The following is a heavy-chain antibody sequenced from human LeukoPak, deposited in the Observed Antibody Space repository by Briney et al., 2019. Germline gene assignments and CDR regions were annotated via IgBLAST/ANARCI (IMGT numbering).Heavy chain of an antibody. V-gene: IGHV3-23*01. D-gene: IGHD6-19*01. CDR2: ISGSGRST. CDR1: GFTFSSYA. Sequence: PGGSLRLSCAASGFTFSSYAMNWVRQAPGKGLEWVSAISGSGRSTYYADSVKGRFTISRDNSKNTLYLQMNSLRAEDTAVYYCARRGWLVGDSAFDIWGQGTMVTVSS. CDR3: ARRGWLVGDSAFDI. J-gene: IGHJ3*02.